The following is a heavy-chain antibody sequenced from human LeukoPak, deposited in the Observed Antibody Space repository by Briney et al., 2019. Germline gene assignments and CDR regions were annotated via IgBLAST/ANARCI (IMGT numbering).Heavy chain of an antibody. D-gene: IGHD5/OR15-5a*01. J-gene: IGHJ6*02. CDR3: ARGGSTPSVYYYYYGMDV. Sequence: GGSLRLSCAASGFTFSDSWMSWVRQAPGKGLEWVSAISGSGGSTYYADSVKGRFTISRDNSKNTLYLQMNSLRAEDTAVYYCARGGSTPSVYYYYYGMDVWGQGTTDTVSS. CDR2: ISGSGGST. CDR1: GFTFSDSW. V-gene: IGHV3-23*01.